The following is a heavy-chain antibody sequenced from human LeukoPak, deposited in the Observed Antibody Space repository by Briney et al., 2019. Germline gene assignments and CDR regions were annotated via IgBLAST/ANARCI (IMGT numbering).Heavy chain of an antibody. CDR1: GGSLSTHH. CDR2: ISDSGST. V-gene: IGHV4-59*11. CDR3: ARGYDSSAYYPFNY. D-gene: IGHD3-22*01. J-gene: IGHJ4*02. Sequence: XETLSLTCVVSGGSLSTHHWSWIRQSPGRGLEWIGYISDSGSTNYNPSLKSRVTISVDTSKNQFSLMLSSVTAADTAVYYCARGYDSSAYYPFNYWGQGTLVTVSS.